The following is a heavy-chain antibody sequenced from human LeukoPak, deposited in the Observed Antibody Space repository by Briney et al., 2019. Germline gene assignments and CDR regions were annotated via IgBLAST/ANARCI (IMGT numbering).Heavy chain of an antibody. CDR3: ARGTAVTFDY. D-gene: IGHD4-17*01. CDR2: IYTGGSI. CDR1: GGSITSYY. Sequence: SETLSLTCTVSGGSITSYYWSWIRQPAGKGLEWIGRIYTGGSINYNPSLMSRVTISVDTSKNQFSLKLNPMTAADTAVYYCARGTAVTFDYWGQGTLVTVSS. V-gene: IGHV4-4*07. J-gene: IGHJ4*02.